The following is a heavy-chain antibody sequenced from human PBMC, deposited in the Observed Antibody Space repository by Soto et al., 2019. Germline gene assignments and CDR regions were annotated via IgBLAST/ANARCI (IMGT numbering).Heavy chain of an antibody. CDR3: ARVGSSGWSPDY. J-gene: IGHJ4*02. CDR2: IFYSGST. Sequence: SETLSLTCTVSGGSISGHCWIWIRQPPGKGLEWIGYIFYSGSTNYNPSLKSRVTISVDTSNNQFSLNLYSLTAADTAVYYCARVGSSGWSPDYWGQGTLVTVSS. CDR1: GGSISGHC. V-gene: IGHV4-59*11. D-gene: IGHD6-19*01.